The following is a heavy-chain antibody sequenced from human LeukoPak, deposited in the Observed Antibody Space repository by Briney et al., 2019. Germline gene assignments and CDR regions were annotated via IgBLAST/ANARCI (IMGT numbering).Heavy chain of an antibody. CDR2: IYYSGST. J-gene: IGHJ6*01. D-gene: IGHD3-10*01. V-gene: IGHV4-30-4*01. CDR3: AGGIGELNFYGLDV. CDR1: GGSISSGDYH. Sequence: SETLSLTCTVSGGSISSGDYHWSWIRQSPGKGLEWIGYIYYSGSTYYNPSLKSRVSISLDTSKKQFSLELSSVTAADTAVYYCAGGIGELNFYGLDVWGQGTTVTVSS.